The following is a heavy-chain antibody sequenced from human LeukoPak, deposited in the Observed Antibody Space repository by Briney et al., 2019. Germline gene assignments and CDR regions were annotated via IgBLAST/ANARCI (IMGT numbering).Heavy chain of an antibody. J-gene: IGHJ4*02. D-gene: IGHD3-22*01. CDR3: AKDFDSGGSYDGDHTHN. CDR1: GFTFNKYP. CDR2: LSYSGAT. Sequence: GGSLRLSCAVAGFTFNKYPMNWVRQAPGEGLEWISTLSYSGATHYADSVKGRFTISRDNAKDTVYLQMNSLRPEDTAIYFCAKDFDSGGSYDGDHTHNWGQGTLVTVSS. V-gene: IGHV3-23*01.